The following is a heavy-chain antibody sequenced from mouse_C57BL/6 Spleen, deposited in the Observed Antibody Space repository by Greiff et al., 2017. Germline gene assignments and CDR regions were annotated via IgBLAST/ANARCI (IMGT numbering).Heavy chain of an antibody. CDR1: GFTFSDYG. Sequence: EVKVVESGGGLVKPGGSLKLSCAASGFTFSDYGMHWVRQAPEKGLEWVAYISSGSSTIYYADTVKGRFTISRDNAKNTLFLQMTSLRSEDTAMYYCARSSNYAFVFDYWGQGTTLTVSS. CDR3: ARSSNYAFVFDY. D-gene: IGHD2-5*01. J-gene: IGHJ2*01. V-gene: IGHV5-17*01. CDR2: ISSGSSTI.